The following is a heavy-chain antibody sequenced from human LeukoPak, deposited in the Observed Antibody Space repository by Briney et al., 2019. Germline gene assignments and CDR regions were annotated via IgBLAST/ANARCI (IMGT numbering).Heavy chain of an antibody. CDR1: GGSISSYY. Sequence: PSETLSLTCTVSGGSISSYYWSWIRQPAGKGLERIGRIYTSGSTNYNPSLKSRVTMSVDTSKNQFSLKLSSVTAADTAVYYCARSSASPLWFGELPSQGGFDPWGQGTLVTVSS. CDR2: IYTSGST. J-gene: IGHJ5*02. CDR3: ARSSASPLWFGELPSQGGFDP. V-gene: IGHV4-4*07. D-gene: IGHD3-10*01.